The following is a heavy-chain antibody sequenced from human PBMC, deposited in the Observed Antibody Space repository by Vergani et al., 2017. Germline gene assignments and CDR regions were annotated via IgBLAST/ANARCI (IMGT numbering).Heavy chain of an antibody. Sequence: QVKLQESGPGLLKPSQTLSLTCTVSGESISSYYWSWIRQPPGKGLEWIGEINHSGSTNYNPSLKSRVTISVDTSKNQFSLKLSSVTAADTAVYCCARGYSTASGWFDPWGQGTLVTVSS. V-gene: IGHV4-34*09. J-gene: IGHJ5*02. D-gene: IGHD6-6*01. CDR2: INHSGST. CDR3: ARGYSTASGWFDP. CDR1: GESISSYY.